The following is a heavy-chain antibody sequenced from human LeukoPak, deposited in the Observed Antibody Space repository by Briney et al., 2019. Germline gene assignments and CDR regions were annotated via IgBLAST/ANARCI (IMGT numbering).Heavy chain of an antibody. D-gene: IGHD3-10*01. CDR2: MNPKSGDT. CDR1: GYSFTNYD. Sequence: GASVKVSCKASGYSFTNYDINWVRQATGQGLEWMGWMNPKSGDTGYSQKFQGRVFITRDTSINTAYMELSSLGSDDTAVYYCARDSREVLLWFGEFSPWGQGALVTVSS. CDR3: ARDSREVLLWFGEFSP. V-gene: IGHV1-8*03. J-gene: IGHJ5*02.